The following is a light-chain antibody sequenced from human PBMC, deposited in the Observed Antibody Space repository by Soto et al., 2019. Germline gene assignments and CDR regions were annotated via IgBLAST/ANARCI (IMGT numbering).Light chain of an antibody. CDR2: WAS. J-gene: IGKJ2*01. V-gene: IGKV4-1*01. Sequence: DIVMTQSPESLAVSLGERATINCKSSQTVVYNSTNRNYLAWYQQTPGQPPKLLISWASTRESGVPDRFRGSGSETDFTLTITRLRAEDVAVYYCQQYCLPPATFGQGTKLQI. CDR1: QTVVYNSTNRNY. CDR3: QQYCLPPAT.